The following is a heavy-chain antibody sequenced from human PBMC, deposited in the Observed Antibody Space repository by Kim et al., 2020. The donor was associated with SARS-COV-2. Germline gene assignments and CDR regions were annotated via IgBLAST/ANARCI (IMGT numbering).Heavy chain of an antibody. CDR2: IYYSGST. V-gene: IGHV4-59*01. D-gene: IGHD6-13*01. CDR1: GGSISSYY. CDR3: ANIAAAGRYYFDY. J-gene: IGHJ4*02. Sequence: SETLSLTCTVSGGSISSYYWSWIRQPPGKGLEWIGYIYYSGSTNYNPSLKSRVTISVDTSKNQFPLKLSSVTAADTAVYYCANIAAAGRYYFDYWGQGTLVAVSS.